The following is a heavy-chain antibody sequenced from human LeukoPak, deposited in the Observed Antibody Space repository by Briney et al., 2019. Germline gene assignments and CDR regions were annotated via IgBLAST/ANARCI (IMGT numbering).Heavy chain of an antibody. J-gene: IGHJ4*02. V-gene: IGHV3-23*01. D-gene: IGHD1-26*01. CDR3: AKGGIVGVPGGY. Sequence: GGSLRLSCAASGYTFSNHAMSWVRQAPGKGLEWVSAISGSGGGTYYADSVKGRFTISRDNSKNTLYLQMNSLRAEDTAVYYCAKGGIVGVPGGYWGQGTLVTVSS. CDR1: GYTFSNHA. CDR2: ISGSGGGT.